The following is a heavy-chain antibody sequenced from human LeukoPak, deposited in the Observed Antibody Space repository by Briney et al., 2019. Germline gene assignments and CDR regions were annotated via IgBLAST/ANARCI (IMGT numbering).Heavy chain of an antibody. J-gene: IGHJ6*03. D-gene: IGHD2-2*01. CDR3: ARHCRCSSTSCYGPCYYYYYMDV. V-gene: IGHV4-34*01. Sequence: PSETLSLTCSVYGGSFRGYYCSWIRQPPGKGLEWIGEINHSGSTHYKPSLKSRVTISVDTSEYPFSLKLSSVTAAETAVYYCARHCRCSSTSCYGPCYYYYYMDVWGKGTTVTISS. CDR1: GGSFRGYY. CDR2: INHSGST.